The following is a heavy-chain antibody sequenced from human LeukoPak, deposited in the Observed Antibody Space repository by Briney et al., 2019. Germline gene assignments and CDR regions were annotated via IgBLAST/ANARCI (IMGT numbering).Heavy chain of an antibody. J-gene: IGHJ3*02. V-gene: IGHV4-39*01. CDR2: IYYSGST. CDR3: ARIPVVDDAFDI. Sequence: PSETLFLTCSVSGGSISSSSYYWGWIRQPPGKGLEWIGSIYYSGSTYYNPSLKSRVTISVDTSKSQFSLKLSSVTAADTAVYYCARIPVVDDAFDIWGQGTMVTVSS. CDR1: GGSISSSSYY. D-gene: IGHD4-23*01.